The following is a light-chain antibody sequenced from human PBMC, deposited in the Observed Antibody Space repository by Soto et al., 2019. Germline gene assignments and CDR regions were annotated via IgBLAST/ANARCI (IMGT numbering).Light chain of an antibody. Sequence: QSALTQPPSVSGSPGQSITISCTGTSSDVGVYNYVSWYQQHPGKAPNLMIYEVSNRPSGVSNRFSGSESGDTASPTISGVLLEDEEDYYYCSSSNGSTNLSVFGGGTKLTVL. J-gene: IGLJ2*01. CDR2: EVS. CDR1: SSDVGVYNY. CDR3: CSSSNGSTNLSV. V-gene: IGLV2-14*01.